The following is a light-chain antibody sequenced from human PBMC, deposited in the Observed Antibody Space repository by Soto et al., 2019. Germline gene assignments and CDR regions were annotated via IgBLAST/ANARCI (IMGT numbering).Light chain of an antibody. Sequence: DIQMTQSPSTLSASVGDRVTVTCRASQSVRDWVAWYQQQAGRAPRLLIYKASSLQSGVPSRFSGSGFGTEFTLPISSLQPDDFASYYCQQYYSYSPLTFGGGTKVEI. CDR2: KAS. V-gene: IGKV1-5*03. CDR3: QQYYSYSPLT. J-gene: IGKJ4*01. CDR1: QSVRDW.